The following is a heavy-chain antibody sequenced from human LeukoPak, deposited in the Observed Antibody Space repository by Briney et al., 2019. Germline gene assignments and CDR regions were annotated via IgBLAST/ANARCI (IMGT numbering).Heavy chain of an antibody. D-gene: IGHD5-18*01. V-gene: IGHV3-23*01. CDR2: ITNSGDNT. CDR1: GFTFSSYA. Sequence: GGSLRLSCEASGFTFSSYAMSWVRQSPGKGLEWVSAITNSGDNTYYPDSVKGRFTISRDNSRNTLYLQMNSLRAEDTAIYYCVKEGERYGPSYFDYWGQGTLVTVSP. CDR3: VKEGERYGPSYFDY. J-gene: IGHJ4*02.